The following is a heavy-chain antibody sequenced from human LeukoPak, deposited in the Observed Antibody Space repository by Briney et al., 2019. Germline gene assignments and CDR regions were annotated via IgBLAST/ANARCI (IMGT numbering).Heavy chain of an antibody. CDR1: GGSISSYY. D-gene: IGHD5-12*01. CDR2: IYYSGTT. J-gene: IGHJ4*02. Sequence: SETLSLTCTVSGGSISSYYWSWIRQPPGKGLEWIGYIYYSGTTYYNPSLKSRVIISIDTSKNQFSLKLSSVTAADTAVYYCASGYETGYYFDYWGQGILVTVSS. CDR3: ASGYETGYYFDY. V-gene: IGHV4-59*06.